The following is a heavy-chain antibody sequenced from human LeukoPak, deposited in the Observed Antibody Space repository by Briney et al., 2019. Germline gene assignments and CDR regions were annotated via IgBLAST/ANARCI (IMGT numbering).Heavy chain of an antibody. CDR1: GFTFSSHA. CDR2: IGGIGAST. CDR3: AKRLDSSSSWYYFDY. J-gene: IGHJ4*02. V-gene: IGHV3-23*01. D-gene: IGHD6-13*01. Sequence: GGSLRLSCAASGFTFSSHAMNWVRQTPGKGLEWVSSIGGIGASTYYADSVKGRFTISRDNSKNTLYLQMNSLRAEDTALYYCAKRLDSSSSWYYFDYWGQGTLVTVSS.